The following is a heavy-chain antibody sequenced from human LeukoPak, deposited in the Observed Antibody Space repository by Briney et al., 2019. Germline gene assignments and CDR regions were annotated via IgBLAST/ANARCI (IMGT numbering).Heavy chain of an antibody. CDR1: GGSFSGYY. CDR2: INHSGST. V-gene: IGHV4-34*01. D-gene: IGHD3-3*01. CDR3: ARGFTTFIDWYNWFDP. Sequence: SETVSLTCAVYGGSFSGYYWSWIRQPPGKGLEWIGEINHSGSTNYNPSLKSRVTISVDTSKNQFSLKLGSVTAADTAVYYCARGFTTFIDWYNWFDPWGQGTLVTVSS. J-gene: IGHJ5*02.